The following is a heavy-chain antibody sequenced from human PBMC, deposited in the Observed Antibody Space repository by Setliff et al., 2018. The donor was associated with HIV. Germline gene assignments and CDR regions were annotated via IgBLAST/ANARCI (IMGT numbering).Heavy chain of an antibody. CDR2: INWNSGST. V-gene: IGHV3-20*04. Sequence: GGSLRLSCVGSGFTFDDYGMIWVRQVPGKGLEWVSSINWNSGSTGYADSVKGRFIVSRDNAKNSLFLKMNSLRAEDTALYYCARDVSLWNGYYNEAFDIWGQGTMVTVSS. CDR3: ARDVSLWNGYYNEAFDI. CDR1: GFTFDDYG. J-gene: IGHJ3*02. D-gene: IGHD3-3*01.